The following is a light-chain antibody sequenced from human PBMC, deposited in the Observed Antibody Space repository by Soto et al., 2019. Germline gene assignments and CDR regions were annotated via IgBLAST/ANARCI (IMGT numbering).Light chain of an antibody. CDR1: QTISSW. CDR2: DAS. V-gene: IGKV1-5*01. Sequence: DIQMTQSPSTLSGSVGDRVTITCRASQTISSWLAWYQHKPGKASKVLIYDASNLKSGVPSRFSGSGSGTEFILTISSLQPDDFATYFCQQYYTYPWMFGQGTKV. J-gene: IGKJ1*01. CDR3: QQYYTYPWM.